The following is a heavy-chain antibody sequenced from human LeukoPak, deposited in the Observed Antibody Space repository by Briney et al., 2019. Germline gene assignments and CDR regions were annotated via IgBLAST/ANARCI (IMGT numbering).Heavy chain of an antibody. Sequence: PSETLSLTCAVYGGPFSGYYWSWIRQPPGKGLEWIGEINHSGSTNYNPSLKSRVTISVDTSKNQFSLKLSSVTAADTAVYYCARGYSYGYYAFDIWGQGAMVTVSS. CDR1: GGPFSGYY. CDR2: INHSGST. V-gene: IGHV4-34*01. J-gene: IGHJ3*02. D-gene: IGHD5-18*01. CDR3: ARGYSYGYYAFDI.